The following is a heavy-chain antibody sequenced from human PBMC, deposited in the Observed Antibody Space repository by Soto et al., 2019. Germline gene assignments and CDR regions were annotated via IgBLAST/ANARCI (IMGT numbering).Heavy chain of an antibody. CDR1: GYSFTNND. Sequence: ASVKVSCKASGYSFTNNDVTWVRQATGQGLEWMGWMNPGSGDTGYAQKFQGRVTMTRDISIATAYMELSSLRSDDTAIYYCARMATFGSLNWFNPWGQGTLVTVSS. D-gene: IGHD3-16*01. CDR2: MNPGSGDT. V-gene: IGHV1-8*01. J-gene: IGHJ5*02. CDR3: ARMATFGSLNWFNP.